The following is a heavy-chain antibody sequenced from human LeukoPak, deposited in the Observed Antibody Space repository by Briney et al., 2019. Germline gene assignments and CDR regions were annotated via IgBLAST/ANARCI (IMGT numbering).Heavy chain of an antibody. CDR3: ARGYGDYLDIDY. J-gene: IGHJ4*02. CDR2: MNPNSGNT. D-gene: IGHD4-17*01. Sequence: GASVKVSCKASGYTFTSYDINWVRQATGQGLEWMGWMNPNSGNTGYAQKFQGRVTTTRNTSISTAYMELSSLRSEDTAVYYCARGYGDYLDIDYWGQGTLVTVSS. V-gene: IGHV1-8*01. CDR1: GYTFTSYD.